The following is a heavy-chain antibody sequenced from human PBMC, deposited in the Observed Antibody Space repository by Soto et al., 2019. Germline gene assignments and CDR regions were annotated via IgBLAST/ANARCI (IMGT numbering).Heavy chain of an antibody. J-gene: IGHJ5*02. Sequence: PSETLSLTCTVSGGSISSYYWSWIRQPPGKGLEWIGYIYYSGSTNYNPSLKSRVTISVDTSKNQFSLKLSSVTAADTAVYYCACARSPSYDFWSGYYKGGDWFDPGGQGTLVTVSS. CDR3: ACARSPSYDFWSGYYKGGDWFDP. V-gene: IGHV4-59*01. D-gene: IGHD3-3*01. CDR1: GGSISSYY. CDR2: IYYSGST.